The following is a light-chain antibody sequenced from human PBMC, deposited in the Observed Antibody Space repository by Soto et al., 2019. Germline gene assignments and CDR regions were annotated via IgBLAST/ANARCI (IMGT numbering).Light chain of an antibody. Sequence: EIVMTQSPATLSVSPGERATLSCRASQSVSSNLAWYQQKPGQAPRLLIYGASTRATGIPDRFSGSGSGTEFTLTISSQQSEDFAVYYCQHYNNWPPITFGQGTKLEIK. V-gene: IGKV3-15*01. CDR1: QSVSSN. CDR3: QHYNNWPPIT. CDR2: GAS. J-gene: IGKJ2*01.